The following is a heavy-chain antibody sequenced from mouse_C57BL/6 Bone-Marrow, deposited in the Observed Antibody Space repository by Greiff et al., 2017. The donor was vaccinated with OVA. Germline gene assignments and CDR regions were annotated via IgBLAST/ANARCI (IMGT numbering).Heavy chain of an antibody. D-gene: IGHD2-4*01. CDR3: TREGAYDYGASYWYFGV. CDR2: IYPRSGNT. CDR1: GYTFTSYG. J-gene: IGHJ1*03. V-gene: IGHV1-81*01. Sequence: VQLQQSGAELARPGASVKLSCKASGYTFTSYGISWVKQRTGQGLEWIGEIYPRSGNTYYNEKFKGKATLTADKSSSTAYMELRSLTSEDSAVYVCTREGAYDYGASYWYFGVGGTGTTVTVSS.